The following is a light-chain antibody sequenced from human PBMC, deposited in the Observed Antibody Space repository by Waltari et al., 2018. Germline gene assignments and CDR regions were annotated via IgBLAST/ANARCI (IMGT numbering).Light chain of an antibody. V-gene: IGKV1-5*03. CDR3: QQYNTYSS. CDR1: QSISNY. Sequence: DIQMTQSPSSLSASVGDRVTITCRASQSISNYLAWYQQKQGKAPILLIHKASILKSGVSSRFSGSGSGTQFTLTISSLQPGDFATYYCQQYNTYSSFGQGTKLEIK. J-gene: IGKJ2*01. CDR2: KAS.